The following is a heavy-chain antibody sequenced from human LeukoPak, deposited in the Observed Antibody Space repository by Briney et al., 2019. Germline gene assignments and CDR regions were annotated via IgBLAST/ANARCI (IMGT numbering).Heavy chain of an antibody. CDR1: GFPFSSYA. CDR2: IRSIGRST. D-gene: IGHD6-19*01. CDR3: VKDGDSAGWYYYFDY. V-gene: IGHV3-64D*06. Sequence: QPGECLRLSCSASGFPFSSYAMHWVRQAPGKGLEYVSGIRSIGRSTNYADSVKGRFTISIDNSKITVYLQMSSLRAEDTAVYYCVKDGDSAGWYYYFDYWGQGTLVTVSS. J-gene: IGHJ4*02.